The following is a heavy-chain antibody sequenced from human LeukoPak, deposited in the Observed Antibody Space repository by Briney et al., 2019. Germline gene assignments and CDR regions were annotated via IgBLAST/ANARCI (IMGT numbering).Heavy chain of an antibody. CDR1: GYTLTELS. J-gene: IGHJ5*02. CDR3: ATDSDCSGGSCYSVDWFDP. V-gene: IGHV1-24*01. Sequence: ASVKVSCKVSGYTLTELSMHWVRQSPGKGLEWMGGFDPEDGETIYAQKFQGRVTMTEDTSTDTAYMELSRLRSEDTAVYYCATDSDCSGGSCYSVDWFDPWGQGTLVTVSS. D-gene: IGHD2-15*01. CDR2: FDPEDGET.